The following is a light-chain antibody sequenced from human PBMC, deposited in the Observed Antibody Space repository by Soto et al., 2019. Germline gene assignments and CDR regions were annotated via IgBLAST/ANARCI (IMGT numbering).Light chain of an antibody. V-gene: IGKV1-39*01. CDR3: QQSYSTPPYT. Sequence: DIQMTQSPSSLSASVGDRVTITCRASQSISSYLNWYQQKPGKAPKLLIYAASSLQSGVPSRFSGSRSWTDFTLTISSLQPEDFSTYYCQQSYSTPPYTFGQGTKLEIK. CDR1: QSISSY. J-gene: IGKJ2*01. CDR2: AAS.